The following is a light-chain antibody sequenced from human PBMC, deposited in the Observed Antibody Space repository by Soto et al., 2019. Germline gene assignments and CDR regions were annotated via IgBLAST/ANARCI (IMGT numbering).Light chain of an antibody. CDR2: EVS. CDR3: SSYTSSSTYV. V-gene: IGLV2-14*01. Sequence: QSVLTQPASVSGSPGQSITISCTGTSSDVGGYNYVSWSQQHPGKAPQLMIYEVSKRPSGVSNHFSGSKSGNTASLTISGLQAEDEADYYCSSYTSSSTYVFGTGTKVTVL. J-gene: IGLJ1*01. CDR1: SSDVGGYNY.